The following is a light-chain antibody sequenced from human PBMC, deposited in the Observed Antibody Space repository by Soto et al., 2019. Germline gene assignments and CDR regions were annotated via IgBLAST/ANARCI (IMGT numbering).Light chain of an antibody. CDR2: CAS. J-gene: IGKJ5*01. CDR1: QSVGRSF. CDR3: QQYGRSPIT. V-gene: IGKV3-20*01. Sequence: EIVLTQSPGTLSLSPGERATLSCRASQSVGRSFLAWYQQKPGQAPRPRIFCASTRATGITDRFSGSGSGTDFTRTITRLEPEDFAVYYWQQYGRSPITVGQGTRLEIK.